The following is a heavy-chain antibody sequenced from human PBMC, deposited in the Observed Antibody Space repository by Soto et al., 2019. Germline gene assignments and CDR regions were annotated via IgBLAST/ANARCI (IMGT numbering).Heavy chain of an antibody. CDR2: ISGSGGST. J-gene: IGHJ4*02. V-gene: IGHV3-23*01. D-gene: IGHD6-19*01. Sequence: EVQLLESGGGLVQPGGSLRLSCAASGFTFSSYAMSWVRQAPGKGLEWVSAISGSGGSTYYADSVKGRFTISRDNSKNTLYLKMNSLRAEDTAVYYCAKGRAGYSSGFGYWGQGTLVTVSS. CDR1: GFTFSSYA. CDR3: AKGRAGYSSGFGY.